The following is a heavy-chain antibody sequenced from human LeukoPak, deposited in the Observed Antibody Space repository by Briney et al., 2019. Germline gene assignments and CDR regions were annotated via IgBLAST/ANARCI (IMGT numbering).Heavy chain of an antibody. CDR3: ARRIAAAGSFDY. CDR2: IYYSGST. Sequence: SETLSLTCTVSGGSISSSSYYWGWIRQPPGKGLEWIGSIYYSGSTYYNPSLKSRVTISVDTSKNQFSLKLSSVTAADTAVYYCARRIAAAGSFDYWGQGTLVTVSS. D-gene: IGHD6-13*01. J-gene: IGHJ4*02. V-gene: IGHV4-39*07. CDR1: GGSISSSSYY.